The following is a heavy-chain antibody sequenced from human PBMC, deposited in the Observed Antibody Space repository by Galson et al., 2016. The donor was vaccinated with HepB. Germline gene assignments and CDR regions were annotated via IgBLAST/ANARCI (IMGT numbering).Heavy chain of an antibody. Sequence: SLRLSCAASGFIFSSYWMSWVRQAPGKGLEWVANIKLDGSEKYYVDSVKGRFIVSRDNAKKSLYLQMNSLRAEDTAVYYCARGLVVPAASNYAMDVWGQGTTVTVSS. CDR2: IKLDGSEK. D-gene: IGHD2-2*01. CDR1: GFIFSSYW. J-gene: IGHJ6*02. V-gene: IGHV3-7*01. CDR3: ARGLVVPAASNYAMDV.